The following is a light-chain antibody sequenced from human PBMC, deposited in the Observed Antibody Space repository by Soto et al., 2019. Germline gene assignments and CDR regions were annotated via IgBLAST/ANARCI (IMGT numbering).Light chain of an antibody. J-gene: IGKJ1*01. Sequence: DIQMTQSPSTLSASVGDRVTITCRASQSIGSWLAWYQQKPWKAPKLLIYKASSLESGVPSRFSGSGSGTEFTLTISSLQTDDFASNYCQQYGSYSPWTFGQGSKVEIK. CDR2: KAS. V-gene: IGKV1-5*03. CDR1: QSIGSW. CDR3: QQYGSYSPWT.